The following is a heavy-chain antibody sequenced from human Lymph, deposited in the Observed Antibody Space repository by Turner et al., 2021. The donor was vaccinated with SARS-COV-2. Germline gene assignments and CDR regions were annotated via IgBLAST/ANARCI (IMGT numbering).Heavy chain of an antibody. CDR2: IWYDASNK. CDR3: AREGAVGATTGLDY. J-gene: IGHJ4*02. V-gene: IGHV3-33*01. D-gene: IGHD1-26*01. CDR1: GFTFSSYG. Sequence: QVQLVESGGGVVQPGRSLRLSCAASGFTFSSYGIHWVRQAPGKVREWVAVIWYDASNKYYADSVKVRFTISRDNAKNTVYLQMNSLRAEDTAVYYCAREGAVGATTGLDYWGQGTLVTVSS.